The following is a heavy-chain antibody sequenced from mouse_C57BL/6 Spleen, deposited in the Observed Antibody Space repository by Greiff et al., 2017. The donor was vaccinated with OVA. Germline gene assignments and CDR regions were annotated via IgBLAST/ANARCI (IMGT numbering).Heavy chain of an antibody. CDR3: ARGSYRVDFDY. CDR1: GYTFTSYW. CDR2: IDPSDSET. Sequence: VQLQQPGAELVRPGSSVKLSCKASGYTFTSYWMHWVKQRPIQGLEWIGNIDPSDSETHYNQKFKDKATLTVDKSSSTAYMQLSSLTSEDSAVYNCARGSYRVDFDYWGQGTTLTVSS. D-gene: IGHD1-1*01. V-gene: IGHV1-52*01. J-gene: IGHJ2*01.